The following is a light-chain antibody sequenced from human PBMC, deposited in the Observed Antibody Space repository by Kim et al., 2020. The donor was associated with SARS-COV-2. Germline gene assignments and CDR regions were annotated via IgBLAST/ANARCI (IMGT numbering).Light chain of an antibody. CDR2: DAS. Sequence: SAFISNRVTITCRASQSIQNWLAWYQQKPGKAPKVLIYDASSLESGVPSRFSGSGSGTDFTLTISSLQPENFATYYCQQYNSYWTFGQGTKVEIK. CDR3: QQYNSYWT. CDR1: QSIQNW. J-gene: IGKJ1*01. V-gene: IGKV1-5*01.